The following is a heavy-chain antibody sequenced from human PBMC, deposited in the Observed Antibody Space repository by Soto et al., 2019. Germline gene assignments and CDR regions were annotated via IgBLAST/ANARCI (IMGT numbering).Heavy chain of an antibody. CDR1: GYTFISYG. V-gene: IGHV1-18*01. CDR3: SIPGASYRRTRGNWFDP. Sequence: QVQLVQSGVEVKKPGASVRVSCKASGYTFISYGISWLRQAPGQGPEWMGWISTYNGNTNYAQKVQGRVTMTTDTSTSTAYIELRSLRSDDTAVYYCSIPGASYRRTRGNWFDPWGQGPLVTVSS. D-gene: IGHD2-21*02. CDR2: ISTYNGNT. J-gene: IGHJ5*02.